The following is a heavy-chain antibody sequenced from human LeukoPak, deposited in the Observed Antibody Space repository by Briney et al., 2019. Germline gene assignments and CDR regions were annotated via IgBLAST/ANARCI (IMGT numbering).Heavy chain of an antibody. V-gene: IGHV4-39*07. J-gene: IGHJ4*02. Sequence: SETLSLTCTVSGGSISSSSYYWSWIRQPPGKGLEWIGEINHSGSTNYNPSLKSRVTISVDTSKNQFSLKLSSVTAADTAVYYCARGLLLDYWGQGTLVTVSS. CDR3: ARGLLLDY. CDR1: GGSISSSSYY. CDR2: INHSGST.